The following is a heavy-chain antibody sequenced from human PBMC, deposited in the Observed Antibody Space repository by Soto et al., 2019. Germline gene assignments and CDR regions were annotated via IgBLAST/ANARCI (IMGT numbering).Heavy chain of an antibody. CDR1: GGTFSSYT. Sequence: SVKVSCKASGGTFSSYTISWVRQAPGQGLEWMGRIIPILGIANYAQKFQGRATITADKSTSTAYMELSSLRSEDTAVYYCASLVVPAAPDDAFDIWGQGTMVTVSS. D-gene: IGHD2-2*01. CDR3: ASLVVPAAPDDAFDI. CDR2: IIPILGIA. V-gene: IGHV1-69*02. J-gene: IGHJ3*02.